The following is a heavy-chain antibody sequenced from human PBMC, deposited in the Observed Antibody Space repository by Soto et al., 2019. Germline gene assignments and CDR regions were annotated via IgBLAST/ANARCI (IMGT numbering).Heavy chain of an antibody. CDR2: INPSGGRA. J-gene: IGHJ5*02. D-gene: IGHD2-15*01. Sequence: ASVKVSCKASGYTFTSYYVHWVRQAPGQGLEWVGTINPSGGRAAYAQKFQGRVTMTRDTSAYTVNMEVDSLTSGDTAVYYCARGYCSTGTCNNWFDPWGQGTLVTVSS. V-gene: IGHV1-46*01. CDR1: GYTFTSYY. CDR3: ARGYCSTGTCNNWFDP.